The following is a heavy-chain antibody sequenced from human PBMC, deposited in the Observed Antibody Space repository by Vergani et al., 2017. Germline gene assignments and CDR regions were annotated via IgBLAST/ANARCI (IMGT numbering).Heavy chain of an antibody. J-gene: IGHJ6*02. V-gene: IGHV3-43*01. CDR1: GFTFDDYT. CDR2: ISWDGGST. Sequence: EVQLVESGGVVVQPGGSLRLSCAASGFTFDDYTMHWVRQAPGKGLEWVSLISWDGGSTYYADSVKGRFTISRDNSKNSLYLQMNSLRTEDTALYYCAKDISGLPEYYYYSNGMDVWNQGTTVTVSS. D-gene: IGHD6-19*01. CDR3: AKDISGLPEYYYYSNGMDV.